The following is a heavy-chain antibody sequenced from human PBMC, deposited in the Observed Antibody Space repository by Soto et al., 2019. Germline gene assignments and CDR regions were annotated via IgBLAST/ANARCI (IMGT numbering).Heavy chain of an antibody. D-gene: IGHD4-17*01. CDR1: GGTFSSYA. V-gene: IGHV1-69*01. J-gene: IGHJ6*02. CDR2: IIPLFGTA. Sequence: QVQLVQSGAEVKKPGSSVKVSCKASGGTFSSYAISWVRQAPGQGLEWMGGIIPLFGTANYAQKFQGRVTITADESTSTAYMELSSLRSEDTAVYYCAGGEGVYAVSPKNGMDVWGQGTTVTVSS. CDR3: AGGEGVYAVSPKNGMDV.